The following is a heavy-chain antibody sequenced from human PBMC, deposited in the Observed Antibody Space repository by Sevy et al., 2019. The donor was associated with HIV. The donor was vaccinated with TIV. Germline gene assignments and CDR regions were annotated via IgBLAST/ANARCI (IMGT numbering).Heavy chain of an antibody. V-gene: IGHV4-34*01. J-gene: IGHJ3*02. Sequence: SETLSLTCAVYGGSFSGYYWSWIRQPPGKGLEWIGEINHSGSTNYNPSLKSRVTISVDTSKNQFSLKLCSVTAADTAVYYCARGRDVLLWFGELSHDAFDIWGQGTMVTVS. CDR1: GGSFSGYY. CDR2: INHSGST. CDR3: ARGRDVLLWFGELSHDAFDI. D-gene: IGHD3-10*01.